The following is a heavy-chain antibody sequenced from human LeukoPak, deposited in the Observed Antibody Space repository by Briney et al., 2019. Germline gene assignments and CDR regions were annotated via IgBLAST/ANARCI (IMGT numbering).Heavy chain of an antibody. CDR2: ISYDGSNK. CDR1: GFTFSSYG. D-gene: IGHD6-13*01. J-gene: IGHJ4*02. Sequence: GRSLRLSCAASGFTFSSYGMHWVRQAPGKGLEWVAVISYDGSNKYYADSVKGRFTISRDNSKNTLYLQMNSLRAEDTAVYYRAKQRRSSWYSPFDYWGQGTLVTVSS. CDR3: AKQRRSSWYSPFDY. V-gene: IGHV3-30*18.